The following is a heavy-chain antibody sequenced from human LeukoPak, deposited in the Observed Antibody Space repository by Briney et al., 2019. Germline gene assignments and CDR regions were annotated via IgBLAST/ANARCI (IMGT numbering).Heavy chain of an antibody. J-gene: IGHJ5*02. CDR2: IVVGSGNT. Sequence: SVKVSCKASGFTFTSSAMQWVRQARGQSLEWIGWIVVGSGNTNYAQKFQERVTITRDMSTSTAYMELSSLRSEDTAVYYCAAVGSWQKPPGPWGQGTLVTVSS. CDR3: AAVGSWQKPPGP. D-gene: IGHD6-13*01. V-gene: IGHV1-58*02. CDR1: GFTFTSSA.